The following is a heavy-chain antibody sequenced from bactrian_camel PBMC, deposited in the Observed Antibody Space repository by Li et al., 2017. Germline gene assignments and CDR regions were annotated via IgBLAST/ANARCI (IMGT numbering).Heavy chain of an antibody. Sequence: VQLVESGGGTVQAGGSLKLSCVISGLSFSSLCIGWFRQAPGKEREGVAGIDSDGATNYGATIYSDSVKGRFTISRDNAKNTLYLQMNSLETEDTAVYYCATDVYAATWGENYWGQGTQVTVS. D-gene: IGHD1*01. CDR3: ATDVYAATWGENY. V-gene: IGHV3S26*01. CDR2: IDSDGATNYGAT. CDR1: GLSFSSLC. J-gene: IGHJ4*01.